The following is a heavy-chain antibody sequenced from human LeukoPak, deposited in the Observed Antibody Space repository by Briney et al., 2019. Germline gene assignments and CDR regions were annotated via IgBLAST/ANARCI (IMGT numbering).Heavy chain of an antibody. V-gene: IGHV2-5*02. Sequence: SGPTLVDPTQTLTLSCTFSGFSLSTSEVGVGWIRQPPGKALEWLALIYWDDDKRYSPSLKSRLTITKDTSKNQVVLTMTNMDPVDTATYYCAHRGPYCSSTSCYSDWGQGTLVTVSS. CDR2: IYWDDDK. CDR1: GFSLSTSEVG. CDR3: AHRGPYCSSTSCYSD. J-gene: IGHJ4*02. D-gene: IGHD2-2*01.